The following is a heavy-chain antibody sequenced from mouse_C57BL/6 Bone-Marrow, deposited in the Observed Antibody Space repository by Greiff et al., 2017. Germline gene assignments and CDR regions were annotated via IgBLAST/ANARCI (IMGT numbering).Heavy chain of an antibody. CDR1: GYTFTSYW. D-gene: IGHD3-1*01. CDR3: AREGAYRDYAMDY. V-gene: IGHV1-52*01. J-gene: IGHJ4*01. CDR2: IDPSDSAT. Sequence: VQLQQPGAELVRPGSSVKLSCKASGYTFTSYWMHWVKQRPIQGLEWIGNIDPSDSATHYNQKFKDKATLTVDKSSSTAYMQRSSLTSEDSAVYYCAREGAYRDYAMDYWGQGTSVTVSA.